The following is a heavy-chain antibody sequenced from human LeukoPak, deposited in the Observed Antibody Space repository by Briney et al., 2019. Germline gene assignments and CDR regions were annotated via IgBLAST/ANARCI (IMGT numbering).Heavy chain of an antibody. V-gene: IGHV3-23*01. J-gene: IGHJ4*02. D-gene: IGHD1-1*01. CDR2: ISGSGGST. CDR1: GFVFSIYA. CDR3: AKINEPII. Sequence: GGSLRLSCAASGFVFSIYAMSWVRQAPGKGLEWVSTISGSGGSTYYADSVKGRFTISRDNSKNTLFLQMNSLRVDDTAVYYCAKINEPIIWGQGTLVIVSS.